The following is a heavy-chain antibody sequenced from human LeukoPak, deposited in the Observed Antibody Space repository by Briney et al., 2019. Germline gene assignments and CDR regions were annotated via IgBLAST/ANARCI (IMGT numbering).Heavy chain of an antibody. CDR2: ISAYNGNT. J-gene: IGHJ4*02. V-gene: IGHV1-18*04. D-gene: IGHD5-12*01. Sequence: ASVKVSCKASGYTFTSYGISWVRQAPGQGLEWMGWISAYNGNTNYAQKLQGRVTMTRDTSTSTVYMELSSLRSEDTAVYYCARGPLRLANFDYWGQGTLVTVSS. CDR3: ARGPLRLANFDY. CDR1: GYTFTSYG.